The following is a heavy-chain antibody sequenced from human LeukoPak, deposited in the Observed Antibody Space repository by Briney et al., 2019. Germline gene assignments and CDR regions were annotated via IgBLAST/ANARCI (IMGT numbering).Heavy chain of an antibody. J-gene: IGHJ4*02. D-gene: IGHD6-13*01. V-gene: IGHV4-39*01. Sequence: ETLLLTYTVSGGSISSSSYYWGWIRQPPGRGLEWIGSIYYSGSTYYNPSLKSRVTISVDTSKNQFSLKLSSVTAADTAVYYCARWAAAGTHHFDYWGGRNLVSVSS. CDR2: IYYSGST. CDR1: GGSISSSSYY. CDR3: ARWAAAGTHHFDY.